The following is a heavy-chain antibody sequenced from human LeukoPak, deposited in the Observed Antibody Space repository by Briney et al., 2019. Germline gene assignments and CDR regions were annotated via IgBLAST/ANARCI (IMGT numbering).Heavy chain of an antibody. CDR2: ISSSGSTI. J-gene: IGHJ6*03. CDR3: ARAYSERYGLGYYYMDV. D-gene: IGHD1-26*01. CDR1: GFTFSSYE. Sequence: GGSLRLSCAASGFTFSSYEMNWVRQAPGKGLEWVSYISSSGSTIYYADSVKGRFTISRDNAKNSLYLQMNSLRAEDTAVYYCARAYSERYGLGYYYMDVWGKGTTVTISS. V-gene: IGHV3-48*03.